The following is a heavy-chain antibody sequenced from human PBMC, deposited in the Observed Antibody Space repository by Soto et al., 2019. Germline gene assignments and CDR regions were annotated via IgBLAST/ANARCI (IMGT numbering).Heavy chain of an antibody. V-gene: IGHV3-23*01. Sequence: QPGGSLRLSCAASGFSLSSYAMSWVRQAPGKGLEWVSAISGSGGSIYYADSVKGRFTISRDNSKNTLYLQMNSLRAEDTAVYYCAKDFGIVATITVGDYWGQGTLVTVSS. CDR1: GFSLSSYA. J-gene: IGHJ4*02. CDR2: ISGSGGSI. CDR3: AKDFGIVATITVGDY. D-gene: IGHD5-12*01.